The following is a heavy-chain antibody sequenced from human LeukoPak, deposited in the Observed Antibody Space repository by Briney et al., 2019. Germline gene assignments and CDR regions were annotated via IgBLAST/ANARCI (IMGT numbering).Heavy chain of an antibody. CDR3: ARVPAAIREGWFDP. CDR1: GGSISSYY. Sequence: SETLSLTCTVSGGSISSYYWSWIRQPAGKGLEWIGRIYTSGSTNYNPSLKSRVTISVDTSKNQFSLKLSSVTAADTAVYYCARVPAAIREGWFDPWGQGTLVTVSS. J-gene: IGHJ5*02. CDR2: IYTSGST. D-gene: IGHD2-2*01. V-gene: IGHV4-4*07.